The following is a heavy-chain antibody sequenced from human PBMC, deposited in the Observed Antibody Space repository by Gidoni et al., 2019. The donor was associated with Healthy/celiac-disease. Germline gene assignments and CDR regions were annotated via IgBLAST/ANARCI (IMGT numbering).Heavy chain of an antibody. CDR3: AKDAQLLWFGELFNNWFDP. CDR1: GFTFSSYA. D-gene: IGHD3-10*01. CDR2: ISGSGGST. J-gene: IGHJ5*02. V-gene: IGHV3-23*01. Sequence: EVQLLESGGGLVQPGGSLRLSCAASGFTFSSYAMSWVRQAPGKGLEWVSAISGSGGSTYYADSVKGRFTISRDNSKNTLYLQMNSLRAEDTAVYYCAKDAQLLWFGELFNNWFDPWGQGTLVTVSS.